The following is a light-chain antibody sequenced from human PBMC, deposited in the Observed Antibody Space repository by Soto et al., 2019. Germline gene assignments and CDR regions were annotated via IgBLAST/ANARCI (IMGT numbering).Light chain of an antibody. CDR2: GVS. V-gene: IGKV3-20*01. CDR3: HQYGISPPT. CDR1: QSVSGSD. J-gene: IGKJ1*01. Sequence: EVVLTQSPGTLSLSPGERATLSCRASQSVSGSDLAWYQQKPGQAPRLLISGVSNRATGTPDRFSGSGSGTNFTLTISSLEPEDLAEFYCHQYGISPPTFGPGTKVEI.